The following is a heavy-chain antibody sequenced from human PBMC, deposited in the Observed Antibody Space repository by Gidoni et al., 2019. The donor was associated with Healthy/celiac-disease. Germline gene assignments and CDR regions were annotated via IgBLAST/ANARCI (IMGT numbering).Heavy chain of an antibody. CDR2: IDPSDSYT. CDR3: ARSHCSGGSCYYYYGMDV. D-gene: IGHD2-15*01. CDR1: GYSFTSYW. V-gene: IGHV5-10-1*03. J-gene: IGHJ6*02. Sequence: EVQLVQSGAEVKKPGESLRISCKGSGYSFTSYWISWVRQMPGKGLEWMGRIDPSDSYTNYSPSFQGHVTISADKSISTAYLQWSSLKASDTAMYYCARSHCSGGSCYYYYGMDVWGQGTTVTVSS.